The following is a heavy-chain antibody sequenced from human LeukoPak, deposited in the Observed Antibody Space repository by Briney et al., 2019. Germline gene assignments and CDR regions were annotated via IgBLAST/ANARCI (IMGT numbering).Heavy chain of an antibody. CDR2: IIPIFGTA. J-gene: IGHJ4*02. CDR1: GGTFSSYA. V-gene: IGHV1-69*13. D-gene: IGHD2-21*01. CDR3: ARTPCGNCYFDY. Sequence: ASVKVSCKASGGTFSSYAISWVRQAPGQGLEWMGGIIPIFGTANYAQKFQGRVTITADESTSTAYMELSSLRSEDTAVYYCARTPCGNCYFDYWGQGTLVTVSS.